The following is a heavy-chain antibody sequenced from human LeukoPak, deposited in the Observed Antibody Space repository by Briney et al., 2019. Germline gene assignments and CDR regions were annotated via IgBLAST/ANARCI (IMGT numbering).Heavy chain of an antibody. Sequence: ASVKVSCKASGYTFTGYYMHWVRQAPGQGLEWMGRINPNSGGTNYAQKFQGRVTMTRDTSISTAYMELSRLRSDDTAVYYCARRGVSYSSSYDYWGQGTLVTVS. V-gene: IGHV1-2*06. CDR1: GYTFTGYY. CDR2: INPNSGGT. J-gene: IGHJ4*02. D-gene: IGHD6-6*01. CDR3: ARRGVSYSSSYDY.